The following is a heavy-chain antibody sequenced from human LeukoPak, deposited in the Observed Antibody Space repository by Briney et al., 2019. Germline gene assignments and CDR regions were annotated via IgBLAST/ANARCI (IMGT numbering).Heavy chain of an antibody. V-gene: IGHV3-48*03. CDR2: ISSSGSTI. J-gene: IGHJ4*02. Sequence: GGSLRLSCAASGFIFSSYDMNWVRQAPGKGLEWVSYISSSGSTIYYADSVKGRFTISRDNAKNSLFLQMTSLRAEDTAVYYCARDRYYYDSSAYYEIDYWGQGTLVTVSS. CDR1: GFIFSSYD. CDR3: ARDRYYYDSSAYYEIDY. D-gene: IGHD3-22*01.